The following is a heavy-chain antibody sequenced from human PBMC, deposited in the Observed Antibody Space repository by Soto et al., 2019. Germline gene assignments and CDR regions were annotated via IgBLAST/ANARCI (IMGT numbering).Heavy chain of an antibody. CDR2: IYNSGNT. CDR3: ARGSDGVWNWFDP. D-gene: IGHD2-21*02. Sequence: SSETLSLTCAVSGGSISSGFYSWSWIRQPPGQGLEWIGYIYNSGNTYYNPSLMSRVTISVDRSQNHFSLKLTSVTAADTAVYYCARGSDGVWNWFDPWGQGTQVTVSS. V-gene: IGHV4-30-2*01. J-gene: IGHJ5*02. CDR1: GGSISSGFYS.